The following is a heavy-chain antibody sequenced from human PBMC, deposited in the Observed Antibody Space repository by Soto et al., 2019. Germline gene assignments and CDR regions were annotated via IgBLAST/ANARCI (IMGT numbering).Heavy chain of an antibody. J-gene: IGHJ5*02. CDR2: IYKTGS. D-gene: IGHD1-26*01. CDR3: AKLPMGFPNWIDP. Sequence: PSETLSLTCTVSGDSVSSTPYSWGWLRQPPGKGLEWIGSIYKTGSSYNPSLKSRVTISQDTSKTQFSLKLSSMTAADTAIYYCAKLPMGFPNWIDPWGQGIPVTVSS. V-gene: IGHV4-39*01. CDR1: GDSVSSTPYS.